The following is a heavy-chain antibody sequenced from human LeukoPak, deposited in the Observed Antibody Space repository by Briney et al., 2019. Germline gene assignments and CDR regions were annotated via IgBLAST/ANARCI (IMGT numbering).Heavy chain of an antibody. V-gene: IGHV4-59*12. J-gene: IGHJ6*03. Sequence: SETLSLTCTVSGSSINVYYWSWIRQSQGKGLEWIAYISYSGSTNYNPSLKSRVTMSVDTSKNQFSLKLSSVTAADTAVYYCARDRSAYDYDKRWFYYYMDVWGKGTTVTISS. CDR2: ISYSGST. CDR1: GSSINVYY. D-gene: IGHD5-12*01. CDR3: ARDRSAYDYDKRWFYYYMDV.